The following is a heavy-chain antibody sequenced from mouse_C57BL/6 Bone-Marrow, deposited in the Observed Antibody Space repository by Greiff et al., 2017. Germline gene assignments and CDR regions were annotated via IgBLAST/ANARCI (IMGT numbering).Heavy chain of an antibody. Sequence: QVQLQQSGAELARPGASVKLSCKASGYTFTSYGISWVKQRTGQGLEWIGEIYPRSGNTYYNEKFKGKATLTADKSSSTAYMELRSLTSEDSAVYFCASRYGSPLFDYWGQGTTLTVSS. CDR1: GYTFTSYG. D-gene: IGHD1-1*01. CDR3: ASRYGSPLFDY. V-gene: IGHV1-81*01. CDR2: IYPRSGNT. J-gene: IGHJ2*01.